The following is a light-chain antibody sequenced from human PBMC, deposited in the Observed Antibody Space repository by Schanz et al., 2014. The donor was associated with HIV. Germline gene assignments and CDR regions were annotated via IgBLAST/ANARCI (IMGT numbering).Light chain of an antibody. Sequence: EIVLTQSPAALSLSPGERATLSCRASQSVSSAYLAWYQHKPGQAPRLLIYGASSRATGIPDRFSGSGSGTEFTLTISSLQSEDSAVYYCQQRSNWPLTFGGGTTVEIK. V-gene: IGKV3D-20*02. CDR2: GAS. J-gene: IGKJ4*01. CDR1: QSVSSAY. CDR3: QQRSNWPLT.